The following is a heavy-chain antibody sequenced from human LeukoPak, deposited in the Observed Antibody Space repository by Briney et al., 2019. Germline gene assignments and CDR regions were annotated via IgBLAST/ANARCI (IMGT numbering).Heavy chain of an antibody. D-gene: IGHD3-10*01. Sequence: PGGSLRLSCAASGFSFSSYGIHWVRQAPGKGLEWVAVISYDGSHKYYADSVKARFTISRDNSKNTLYLQMNSLRPEDTAVYYCARDIFSMVRGILGYYYGMDVWGQGTTVTVSS. V-gene: IGHV3-30*03. J-gene: IGHJ6*02. CDR1: GFSFSSYG. CDR3: ARDIFSMVRGILGYYYGMDV. CDR2: ISYDGSHK.